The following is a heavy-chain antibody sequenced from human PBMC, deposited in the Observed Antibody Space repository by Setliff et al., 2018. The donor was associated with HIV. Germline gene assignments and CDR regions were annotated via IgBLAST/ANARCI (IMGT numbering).Heavy chain of an antibody. V-gene: IGHV1-2*02. J-gene: IGHJ3*02. CDR3: ARDQGYYDSSGYYYVGAAFDI. Sequence: ASVKVSCKASGYTFTGYYMHWVRQAPGQGLEWMVWFNPNSGGTNYAQKFQGRVTMTRDTSISTANMELSRLRYDDTALYYCARDQGYYDSSGYYYVGAAFDICGQGTMVTVSS. D-gene: IGHD3-22*01. CDR1: GYTFTGYY. CDR2: FNPNSGGT.